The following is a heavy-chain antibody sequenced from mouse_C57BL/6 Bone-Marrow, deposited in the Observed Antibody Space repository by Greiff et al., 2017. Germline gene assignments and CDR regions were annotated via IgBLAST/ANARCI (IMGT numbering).Heavy chain of an antibody. Sequence: QVQLQQSGAELVRPGASVKMSCKASGYTFTSYNMHWVKQAPRQGLEWIGAIYPGNGDTSYNQKLKGKATLTVDKSYRTVFMQLSRLTSEDSAVYFCAKSVYSYFDYWGQGTTPTVSS. D-gene: IGHD2-1*01. J-gene: IGHJ2*01. V-gene: IGHV1-12*01. CDR2: IYPGNGDT. CDR3: AKSVYSYFDY. CDR1: GYTFTSYN.